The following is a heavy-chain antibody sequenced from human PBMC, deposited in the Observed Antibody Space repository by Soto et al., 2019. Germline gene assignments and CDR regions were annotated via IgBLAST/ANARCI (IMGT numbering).Heavy chain of an antibody. CDR1: GDSISSSGYY. V-gene: IGHV4-39*01. J-gene: IGHJ4*02. D-gene: IGHD1-26*01. Sequence: SETLSLTCTVSGDSISSSGYYWAWIRQPPGKGLEWIGNIDYSGSTYYNPSLKSRVAFSVDTSKNQFSLKVTSVTAADTAVYYCAFLVSVSGFEYFFDQCGQGSLVTVSS. CDR3: AFLVSVSGFEYFFDQ. CDR2: IDYSGST.